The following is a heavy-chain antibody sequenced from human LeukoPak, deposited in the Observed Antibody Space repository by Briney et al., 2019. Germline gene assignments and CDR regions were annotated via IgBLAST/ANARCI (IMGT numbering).Heavy chain of an antibody. CDR3: ARYSSGSTDAFDI. CDR1: GYSFTSYW. CDR2: IYPGDSDT. D-gene: IGHD1-26*01. Sequence: KAGESLKISCKGSGYSFTSYWIGWVRQMPGKGLEWMGIIYPGDSDTRYSPSFQGQVTISADKSISTAYLQWSSLKASDTAMYYCARYSSGSTDAFDIWGQGTMVTVSS. V-gene: IGHV5-51*01. J-gene: IGHJ3*02.